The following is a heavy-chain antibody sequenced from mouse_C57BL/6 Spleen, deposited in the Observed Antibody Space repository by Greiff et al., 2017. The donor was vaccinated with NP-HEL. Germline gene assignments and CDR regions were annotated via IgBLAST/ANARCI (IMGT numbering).Heavy chain of an antibody. CDR3: ARGEDYDGYFDV. Sequence: EVKLLESGPGMVKPSQSLSLTCTVTGYSITSGYDWHWIRHFPGNKLEWMGYISYSGSTNYNPSLKSRISITHDTSKNHFFLKLNSVTTEDTATYYCARGEDYDGYFDVWGTGTTVTVSS. CDR1: GYSITSGYD. J-gene: IGHJ1*03. D-gene: IGHD2-4*01. V-gene: IGHV3-1*01. CDR2: ISYSGST.